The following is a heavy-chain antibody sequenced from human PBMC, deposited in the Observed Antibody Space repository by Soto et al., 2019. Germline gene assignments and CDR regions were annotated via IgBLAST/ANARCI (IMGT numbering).Heavy chain of an antibody. V-gene: IGHV3-7*01. Sequence: EVQLVESGGGLVQPGGSLRLSCAASGFTFSSYWMSWVRQAPGKGLEWVANINQDGSEKYYVDPVKGRFTVSRDNPKNSLYLQMNSLRAEDTAVYYCARTRDNSADFDYWGQGTLVTVSS. CDR2: INQDGSEK. CDR3: ARTRDNSADFDY. CDR1: GFTFSSYW. J-gene: IGHJ4*02. D-gene: IGHD6-25*01.